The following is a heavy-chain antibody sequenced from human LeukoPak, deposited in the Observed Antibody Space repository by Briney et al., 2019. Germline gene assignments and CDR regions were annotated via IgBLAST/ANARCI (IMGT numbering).Heavy chain of an antibody. D-gene: IGHD5-12*01. Sequence: GASVNVSCMASGYTFTDYYIHWVRQAPGQGRDGMGWSNPYKGGTNYAQKFEGRVTMTRDTSIRTVYMHLSRMRSDDTAVFYCRREASVGNWFDPWGQGTQVTVSP. V-gene: IGHV1-2*02. CDR1: GYTFTDYY. CDR2: SNPYKGGT. CDR3: RREASVGNWFDP. J-gene: IGHJ5*02.